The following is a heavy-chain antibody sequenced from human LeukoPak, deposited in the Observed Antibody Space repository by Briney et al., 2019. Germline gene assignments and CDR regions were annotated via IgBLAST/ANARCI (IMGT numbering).Heavy chain of an antibody. J-gene: IGHJ6*02. Sequence: GGSLRLSCAASGFTFSNYWMHWVRHAPGEGLVWLSGITPDGSGTRYADSVKGRFTISRDNSKNTLYLQMNSLRAEDTAVYYCAKDLQQWLASYHYYYGMDVWGQGTTVTVSS. CDR1: GFTFSNYW. CDR2: ITPDGSGT. CDR3: AKDLQQWLASYHYYYGMDV. D-gene: IGHD6-19*01. V-gene: IGHV3-74*01.